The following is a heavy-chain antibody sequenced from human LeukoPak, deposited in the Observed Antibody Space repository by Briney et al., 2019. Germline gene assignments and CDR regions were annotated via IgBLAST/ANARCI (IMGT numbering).Heavy chain of an antibody. V-gene: IGHV1-2*02. J-gene: IGHJ3*02. CDR1: GYTFTDYY. CDR2: INPSSGGT. Sequence: GASVKVSCKASGYTFTDYYMHWVRQDPGQGLEWMGWINPSSGGTNYAQKFQGRVTVTRDTSISTAYMDLSRLRSDDTAVYYCARAGVWDYSDSSGYHNAAFDIWGQGTMVTVSS. CDR3: ARAGVWDYSDSSGYHNAAFDI. D-gene: IGHD3-22*01.